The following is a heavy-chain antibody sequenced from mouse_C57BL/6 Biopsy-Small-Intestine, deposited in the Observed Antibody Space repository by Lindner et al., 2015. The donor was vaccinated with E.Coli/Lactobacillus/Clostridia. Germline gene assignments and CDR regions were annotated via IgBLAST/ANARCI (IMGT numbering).Heavy chain of an antibody. J-gene: IGHJ1*01. V-gene: IGHV1-18*01. CDR1: GYTLTELS. CDR2: FDPEDGET. Sequence: SVKVSCKVSGYTLTELSMHWVRQAPGKGLEWMGGFDPEDGETIYAQKFQGRVTMTEDTSTDTAYMELSSLRSEDTAVYYCATGDTSSGWRYNYYYGMDVWGQGTTVTVSS. D-gene: IGHD1-1*01. CDR3: ATGDTSSGWRYNYYYGMDV.